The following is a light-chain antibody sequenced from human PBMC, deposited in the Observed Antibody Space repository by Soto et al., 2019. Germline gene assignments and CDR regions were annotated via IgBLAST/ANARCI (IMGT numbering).Light chain of an antibody. V-gene: IGLV2-14*01. CDR3: SSYTSSSTLV. CDR2: EVS. CDR1: SSDVGGYNY. J-gene: IGLJ1*01. Sequence: QSVLTQPASVSGTTGQSITISCTGTSSDVGGYNYVSWYQQQPGKAPKLMIYEVSNRPSGVSNRFSGSKSGNTASLTISGLQAEDEDDYYCSSYTSSSTLVFGSGTKVTV.